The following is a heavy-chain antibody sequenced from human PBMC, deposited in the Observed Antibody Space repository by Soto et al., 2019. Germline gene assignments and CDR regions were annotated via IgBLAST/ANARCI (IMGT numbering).Heavy chain of an antibody. CDR1: GDSISSSSYY. Sequence: PSETLSLTCTVSGDSISSSSYYWGWTRQPPGKGLEWIGSIYYSGSTYYNPSLKSRVTISVDTSKNQFSLRLSSVTAADTAVYYCARPPTANLDAFDIWGQGTMVTVSS. J-gene: IGHJ3*02. D-gene: IGHD7-27*01. V-gene: IGHV4-39*01. CDR3: ARPPTANLDAFDI. CDR2: IYYSGST.